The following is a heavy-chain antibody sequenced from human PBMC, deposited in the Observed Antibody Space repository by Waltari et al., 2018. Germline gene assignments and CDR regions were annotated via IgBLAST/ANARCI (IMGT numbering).Heavy chain of an antibody. D-gene: IGHD3-10*01. V-gene: IGHV3-30*02. Sequence: QVQLVASGGGVVEPGVSLSLSCAASGFSHRNFGMHWVRQVPGKGLEWVALAWFDGVKTYYADSVRGRFTISRDNSKNTLYLDIKNLRVDDTAIYYCAKDAFGNTYLDHWGQGTLVTVSS. CDR1: GFSHRNFG. J-gene: IGHJ5*02. CDR2: AWFDGVKT. CDR3: AKDAFGNTYLDH.